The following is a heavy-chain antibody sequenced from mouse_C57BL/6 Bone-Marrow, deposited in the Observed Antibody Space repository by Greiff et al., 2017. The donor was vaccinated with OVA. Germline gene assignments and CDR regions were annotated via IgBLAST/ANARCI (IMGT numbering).Heavy chain of an antibody. CDR1: GFTFSSYA. V-gene: IGHV5-9-1*02. Sequence: DVHLVASGEGLVKPGGSLKLSCAASGFTFSSYAMSWVRQTPEQRLEWVAYISSGGDYIYYADTVKGRFTISRDNARNTLYLQMSSLKSEDTAMYYCTRDRHNYYGSSAYWGQGTLVTVSA. CDR2: ISSGGDYI. D-gene: IGHD1-1*01. CDR3: TRDRHNYYGSSAY. J-gene: IGHJ3*01.